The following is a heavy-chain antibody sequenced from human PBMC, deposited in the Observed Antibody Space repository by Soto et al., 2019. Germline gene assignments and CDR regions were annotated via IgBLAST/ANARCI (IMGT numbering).Heavy chain of an antibody. V-gene: IGHV6-1*01. CDR2: TYYRSRWYN. Sequence: SQTLSLTCAISGDSVSGNSAAWNWIRQSPSRGLEWLGRTYYRSRWYNDYAVSVKSRITVTPDTSKNQFSLHLNSVTPEETAVYCCEREFPYYVSSDSYIGYWGQGALVTVSS. CDR3: EREFPYYVSSDSYIGY. J-gene: IGHJ4*02. CDR1: GDSVSGNSAA. D-gene: IGHD3-16*01.